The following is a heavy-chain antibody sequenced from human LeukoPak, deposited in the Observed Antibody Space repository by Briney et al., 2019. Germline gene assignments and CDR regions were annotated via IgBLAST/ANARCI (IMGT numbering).Heavy chain of an antibody. CDR3: AAPFILTGYRYGMDV. CDR2: IVVGSGNT. Sequence: GASVKVSCKASGFTFTSSAMQWVRQARGQRLEWIGWIVVGSGNTNYAQKFQERVTITRDMSTSTAYMELSSLRSEDTAVYYCAAPFILTGYRYGMDVWGQGTTVTVSS. CDR1: GFTFTSSA. D-gene: IGHD3-9*01. J-gene: IGHJ6*02. V-gene: IGHV1-58*02.